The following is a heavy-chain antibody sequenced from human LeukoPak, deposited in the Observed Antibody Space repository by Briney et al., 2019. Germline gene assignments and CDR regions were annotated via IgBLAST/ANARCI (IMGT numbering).Heavy chain of an antibody. J-gene: IGHJ1*01. CDR3: ARSGSGHGEFFQF. V-gene: IGHV4-59*01. CDR1: SGSISSDY. D-gene: IGHD2-15*01. CDR2: VSYSGDT. Sequence: PSETLSLTCTVSSGSISSDYWNWIRQPPGKGLEWIGYVSYSGDTNYNPSLKSRVTISADTSKNQFSLRLTSVTAADTAVYYCARSGSGHGEFFQFWGQGTLVTVSS.